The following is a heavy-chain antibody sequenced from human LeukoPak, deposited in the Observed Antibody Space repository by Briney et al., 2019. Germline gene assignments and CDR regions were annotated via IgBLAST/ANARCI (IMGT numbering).Heavy chain of an antibody. V-gene: IGHV1-69*06. D-gene: IGHD4-17*01. J-gene: IGHJ3*02. Sequence: SVKVSCKASGYTFTGYYVHWVRQAPGQGLEWMGGIIPIFGTANYAQKFQGRVTITADKSTSTAYMELSSLRSEDTAVYYCARGATTYAFDIWGQGTMVTVSS. CDR3: ARGATTYAFDI. CDR1: GYTFTGYY. CDR2: IIPIFGTA.